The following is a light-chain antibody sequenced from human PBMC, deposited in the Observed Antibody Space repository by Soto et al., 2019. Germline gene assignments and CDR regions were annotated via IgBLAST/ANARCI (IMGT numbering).Light chain of an antibody. CDR2: AAS. V-gene: IGKV1-6*01. CDR1: QTISNY. CDR3: LQYYNFSWT. Sequence: IQMTQSPSSLSAFVGDRVAITCRASQTISNYLNWYQQKPGEAPKLLIFAASNLQSGVPSRFSGSGSVTDFTLAITGPQPEDFATYYCLQYYNFSWTFGQGTKV. J-gene: IGKJ1*01.